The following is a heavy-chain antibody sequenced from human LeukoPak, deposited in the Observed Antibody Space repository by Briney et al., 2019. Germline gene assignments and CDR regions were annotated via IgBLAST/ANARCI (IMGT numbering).Heavy chain of an antibody. V-gene: IGHV1-18*01. Sequence: ASVKVSCKASGYIFTSYGISWVRQAPGQGLEWMGWISAYNGNTNYAQKLQGRVTMTTDTSTSTAYMELRSLRSEDTAVYYCARDRIDYYDSSGYNYWGQGTLVTVSS. D-gene: IGHD3-22*01. CDR3: ARDRIDYYDSSGYNY. J-gene: IGHJ4*02. CDR2: ISAYNGNT. CDR1: GYIFTSYG.